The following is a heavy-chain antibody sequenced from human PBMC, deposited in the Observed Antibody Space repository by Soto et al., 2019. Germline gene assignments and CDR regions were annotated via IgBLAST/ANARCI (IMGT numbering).Heavy chain of an antibody. CDR2: IYYDGSNE. CDR3: ASEKGSDIYYLVY. D-gene: IGHD1-26*01. V-gene: IGHV3-33*01. CDR1: GFTFSPYG. J-gene: IGHJ4*02. Sequence: QVQLVESGGGVVQPGRSLRLSCATSGFTFSPYGMHWVRQAPGKGLEWVAMIYYDGSNEFYADSVKGRFTISRDNSQNRLYLQMNSLRADDTAVYFCASEKGSDIYYLVYWGQGTLVTVSS.